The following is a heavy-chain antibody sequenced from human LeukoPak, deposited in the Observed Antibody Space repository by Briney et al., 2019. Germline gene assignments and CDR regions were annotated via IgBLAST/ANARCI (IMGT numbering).Heavy chain of an antibody. CDR3: ARGKYSYGLDY. D-gene: IGHD5-18*01. V-gene: IGHV6-1*01. CDR2: TYYRSKWYN. CDR1: GYSVFSNSSA. Sequence: SQTLSLTCAISGYSVFSNSSAWVWIRQSPSRGLEWMGRTYYRSKWYNDYAVSVKSRITINPDTSKNQFSLQLNSVTPEDTAVYYCARGKYSYGLDYWGQGTLVTVSS. J-gene: IGHJ4*02.